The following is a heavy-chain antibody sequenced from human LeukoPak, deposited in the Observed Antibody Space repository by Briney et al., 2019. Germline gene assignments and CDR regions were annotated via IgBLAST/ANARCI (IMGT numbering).Heavy chain of an antibody. V-gene: IGHV4-59*11. CDR1: GGSISGHY. Sequence: PSETLSLTCTVSGGSISGHYWSWIRQPPGKGLEWIGYIYYSGSTNYNPSLKSRVTISVDTSKKQFSLKLSSVTAADTAVYYCARDTGSCSTTTCYDDAFDIWGQGTMVTVSS. CDR3: ARDTGSCSTTTCYDDAFDI. J-gene: IGHJ3*02. CDR2: IYYSGST. D-gene: IGHD2-2*01.